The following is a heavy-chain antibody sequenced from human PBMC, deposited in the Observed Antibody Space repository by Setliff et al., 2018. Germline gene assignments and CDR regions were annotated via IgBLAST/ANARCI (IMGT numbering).Heavy chain of an antibody. V-gene: IGHV4-59*11. J-gene: IGHJ3*02. CDR2: IYYSGST. CDR1: GGSISSHY. CDR3: ARDPLTTNRRRAFDI. Sequence: SETLSLTCTVSGGSISSHYWSWIRQPPGKGLEWIGYIYYSGSTNYNPSLKSRVTISVDTSENQFSLKLSSVTAADTAVYYCARDPLTTNRRRAFDIWGQGTLVTVSS. D-gene: IGHD4-17*01.